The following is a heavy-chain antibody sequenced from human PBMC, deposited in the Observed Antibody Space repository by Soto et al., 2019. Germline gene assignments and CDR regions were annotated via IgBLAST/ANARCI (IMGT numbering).Heavy chain of an antibody. D-gene: IGHD3-22*01. Sequence: GGSLRLSCAASGFTFSSYAMHWVRQAPGKGLEWVAVISYDGSNKYYADSVKGRFTISRDNSKNTLYLQMNSLRAEDTAVYYCARDSSSGPFRAFDYWGQGTLVTVSS. CDR2: ISYDGSNK. CDR1: GFTFSSYA. V-gene: IGHV3-30-3*01. J-gene: IGHJ4*02. CDR3: ARDSSSGPFRAFDY.